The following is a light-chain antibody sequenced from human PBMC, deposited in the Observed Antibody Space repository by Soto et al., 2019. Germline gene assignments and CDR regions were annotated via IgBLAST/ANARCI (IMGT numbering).Light chain of an antibody. CDR2: GAS. CDR1: QSISSNF. CDR3: QHYGGSPRT. V-gene: IGKV3-20*01. Sequence: EIVLTQSPGTLSLSPGEGATLSCRASQSISSNFLAWYQQKRGQAPRLLIHGASNRATGIPDRFSRSGSGTDFTLTIARLEPEDFAVYYCQHYGGSPRTFGQGTKVEVK. J-gene: IGKJ1*01.